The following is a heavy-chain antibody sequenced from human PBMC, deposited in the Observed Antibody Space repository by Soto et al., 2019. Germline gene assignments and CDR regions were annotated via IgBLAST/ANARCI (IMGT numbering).Heavy chain of an antibody. J-gene: IGHJ4*02. V-gene: IGHV1-69*01. CDR1: GGTFSRHA. Sequence: QVQLVQSGAEVRKPGSSVKVSCKASGGTFSRHAISWVRQAPGQGLEWMGGIITIFGTANHAQKFQGRVTSIAEESTSTVYLELSSLRSEDTAMYYCARGWGYDSNDYYYAYWGQGTLVIVSS. D-gene: IGHD3-22*01. CDR3: ARGWGYDSNDYYYAY. CDR2: IITIFGTA.